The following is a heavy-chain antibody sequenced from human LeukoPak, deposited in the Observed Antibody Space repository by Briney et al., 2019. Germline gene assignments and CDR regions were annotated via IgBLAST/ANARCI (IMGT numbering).Heavy chain of an antibody. CDR2: ISSDGGNK. Sequence: GGSLRLSCAASGFTFSSYGMHWVRQAPGKGLEWVALISSDGGNKYYADSVKGRLTISRENSKNTLYLQMNSLRGEDTAVYYCAKGLGYTYGYGTDSWGQGTLVTVSS. V-gene: IGHV3-30*18. CDR1: GFTFSSYG. D-gene: IGHD5-18*01. J-gene: IGHJ4*02. CDR3: AKGLGYTYGYGTDS.